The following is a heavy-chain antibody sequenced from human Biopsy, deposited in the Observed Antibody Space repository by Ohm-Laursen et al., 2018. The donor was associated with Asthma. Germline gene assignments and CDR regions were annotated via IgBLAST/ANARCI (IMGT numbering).Heavy chain of an antibody. J-gene: IGHJ6*02. D-gene: IGHD3-9*01. CDR2: IYFSGSA. Sequence: SQTLSLTCDVSGDSIISGGHYCSWIPQHPGKGLEWIGRIYFSGSARYNPSLKSRVSISVDPSKNQFSLKLTSVTAADTAVYYCARARAFRHDMTGPKTCLAVWGPGTTVIVSS. V-gene: IGHV4-31*11. CDR3: ARARAFRHDMTGPKTCLAV. CDR1: GDSIISGGHY.